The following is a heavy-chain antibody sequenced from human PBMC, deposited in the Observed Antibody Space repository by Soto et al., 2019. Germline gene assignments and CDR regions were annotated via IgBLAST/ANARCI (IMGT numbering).Heavy chain of an antibody. CDR3: ARDKGWGGKVSLEMAFDI. CDR1: GFTFSSYG. Sequence: VQLVESGGGLVKPGGSLRLSCAASGFTFSSYGMHWVRQAPGKGLEWVAVIWYDGSNKYYADSVKGRFTISRDNSKNTLYLQMNSLRAEDTAVYYCARDKGWGGKVSLEMAFDIWGQGTMVTVSS. D-gene: IGHD3-16*01. V-gene: IGHV3-33*08. CDR2: IWYDGSNK. J-gene: IGHJ3*02.